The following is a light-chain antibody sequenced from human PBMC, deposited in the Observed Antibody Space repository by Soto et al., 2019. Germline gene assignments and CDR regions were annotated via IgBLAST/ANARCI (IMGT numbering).Light chain of an antibody. V-gene: IGKV1-33*01. CDR3: QQSYTSPVT. Sequence: DIQMTQSPSSLSASVGDRVTMACQASQDISNYLNWYQQKPGKAPKLLIYDASNLETGVPSRFSGSGSGTDFTLTISSLQPEDFGTYYCQQSYTSPVTFGGGTKVDIK. J-gene: IGKJ4*01. CDR2: DAS. CDR1: QDISNY.